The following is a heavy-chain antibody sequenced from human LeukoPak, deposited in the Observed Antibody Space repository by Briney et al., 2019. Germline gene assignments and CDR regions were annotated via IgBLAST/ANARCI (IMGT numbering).Heavy chain of an antibody. V-gene: IGHV4-39*01. J-gene: IGHJ5*02. D-gene: IGHD4-17*01. CDR2: INYSGST. CDR3: ARHSTVIVNWFDL. Sequence: SETLSLTCTVSGGSISSGSYYWGWVRQPQGKGLEWIGSINYSGSTHYNPSLKSRVTISVDTSKNQLSLKLSSVTAADTPVYYCARHSTVIVNWFDLWGRGTLVTVSS. CDR1: GGSISSGSYY.